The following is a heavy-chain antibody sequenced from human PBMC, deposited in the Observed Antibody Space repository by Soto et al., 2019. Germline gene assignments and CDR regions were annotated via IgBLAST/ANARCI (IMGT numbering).Heavy chain of an antibody. J-gene: IGHJ4*02. CDR3: AKDYRLYHRQDLNFDY. CDR1: GFTFSSYG. Sequence: GGSLRLSCAASGFTFSSYGMHWVRQAPGKGLEWVAVISYDGSNKYYADSVKGRFTISRENSKNTLYLQMNSLRAEDTAVYYCAKDYRLYHRQDLNFDYWGQGTLVTVSS. CDR2: ISYDGSNK. D-gene: IGHD3-3*01. V-gene: IGHV3-30*18.